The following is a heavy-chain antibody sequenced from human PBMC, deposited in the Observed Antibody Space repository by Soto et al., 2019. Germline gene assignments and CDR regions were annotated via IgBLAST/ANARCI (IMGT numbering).Heavy chain of an antibody. CDR1: GGTFSSYA. Sequence: SVKVSCKASGGTFSSYAISWVRQAPGQGLEWMGGIIPIFGTANYAQKFQGRVTITADESTSTAYMELNSLRAEDTAVYYCARDFGFLEWVRSGIFDYWGQGTLVTVSS. D-gene: IGHD3-3*01. V-gene: IGHV1-69*13. CDR3: ARDFGFLEWVRSGIFDY. J-gene: IGHJ4*02. CDR2: IIPIFGTA.